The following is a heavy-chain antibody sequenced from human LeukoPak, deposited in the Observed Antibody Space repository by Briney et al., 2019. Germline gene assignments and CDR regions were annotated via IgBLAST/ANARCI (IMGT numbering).Heavy chain of an antibody. D-gene: IGHD2-2*02. CDR2: IYTSGST. J-gene: IGHJ5*02. V-gene: IGHV4-61*02. CDR1: GGSISSGSYY. Sequence: SETLSLTCTVSGGSISSGSYYWSWIRQPAGKGLEWIGRIYTSGSTNYNPSLKSRVTISVDTSKNQFSLKLSSVTAADTAVYYCARVYCSCTSCYTGLGYNWFDPWGQGTLVTVSS. CDR3: ARVYCSCTSCYTGLGYNWFDP.